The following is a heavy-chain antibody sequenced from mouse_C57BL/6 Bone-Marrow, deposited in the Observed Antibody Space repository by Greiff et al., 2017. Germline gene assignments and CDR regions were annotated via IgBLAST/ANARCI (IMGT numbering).Heavy chain of an antibody. CDR3: SRSGSFAY. J-gene: IGHJ3*01. Sequence: LLESGAELARPGASVKMSCKASGYTFTSYTMHWVKQRPGQGLEWIGYINPSSGYTKYNQKFKDKATLTADKSSSTAYMQLSSLTSEDSAVYYCSRSGSFAYWGQGTLVTVSA. D-gene: IGHD4-1*01. CDR2: INPSSGYT. V-gene: IGHV1-4*01. CDR1: GYTFTSYT.